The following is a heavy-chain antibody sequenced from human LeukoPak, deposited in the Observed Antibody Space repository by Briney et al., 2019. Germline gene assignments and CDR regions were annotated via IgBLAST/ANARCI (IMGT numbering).Heavy chain of an antibody. CDR1: GFTFSSYA. CDR3: AKDYYHGSGSYSGGRFDS. V-gene: IGHV3-23*01. CDR2: ICGSGGTT. J-gene: IGHJ4*02. D-gene: IGHD3-10*01. Sequence: GGSLRLSCAASGFTFSSYAMSWVRQAPGKGLEWVSSICGSGGTTYYAHSVKGRFTISRDNSKNTLSLQMNSLRAEDTAVYYCAKDYYHGSGSYSGGRFDSWGQGTLVTVSS.